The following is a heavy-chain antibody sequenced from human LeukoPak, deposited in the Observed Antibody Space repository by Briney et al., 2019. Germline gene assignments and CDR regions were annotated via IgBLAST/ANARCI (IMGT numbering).Heavy chain of an antibody. CDR1: GASISSHY. Sequence: SETLSLTCTVSGASISSHYWSWIRQPPGEGLEWLGYMFDSGRTKYNPSPRNRVTISGDTSKNQASLRLSSVTAADTAVYYCARCRDEFGDYGFDFWGQGALVTVSS. D-gene: IGHD4-17*01. V-gene: IGHV4-59*11. CDR2: MFDSGRT. J-gene: IGHJ4*02. CDR3: ARCRDEFGDYGFDF.